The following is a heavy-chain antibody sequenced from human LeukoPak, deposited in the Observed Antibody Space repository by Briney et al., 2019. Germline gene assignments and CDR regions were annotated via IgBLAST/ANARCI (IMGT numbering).Heavy chain of an antibody. CDR1: GGSVSSGSYY. Sequence: PSETLSLTCTVSGGSVSSGSYYWSWIRQPPGKGLEWIGYIYYSGSTNYNPSLKSRVTISVDMSKNQSSLKLSSVTAADTAVYYCATVPTTVTMSYDYGGQGTLVTGSS. D-gene: IGHD4-17*01. CDR3: ATVPTTVTMSYDY. CDR2: IYYSGST. J-gene: IGHJ4*02. V-gene: IGHV4-61*01.